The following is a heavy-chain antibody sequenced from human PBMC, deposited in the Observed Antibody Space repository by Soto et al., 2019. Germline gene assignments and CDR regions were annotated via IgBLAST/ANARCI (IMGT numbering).Heavy chain of an antibody. CDR1: GYTLTELS. CDR3: ATFLIRGSSGYYFGLNWFDP. V-gene: IGHV1-24*01. Sequence: ASVKVSCKVSGYTLTELSMHWVRQAPGKGLEWMGGFDPEDGETIYAQKFQGRVTMTEDTSTDTAYMELSSLRSEDTAVYYCATFLIRGSSGYYFGLNWFDPWGQGTLVTVSS. D-gene: IGHD3-22*01. CDR2: FDPEDGET. J-gene: IGHJ5*02.